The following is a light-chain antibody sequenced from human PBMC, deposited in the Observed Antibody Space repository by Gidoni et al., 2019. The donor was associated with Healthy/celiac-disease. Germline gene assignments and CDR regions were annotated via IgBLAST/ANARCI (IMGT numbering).Light chain of an antibody. CDR3: QSYDSSLRV. CDR1: SSNIGAGYD. V-gene: IGLV1-40*01. J-gene: IGLJ1*01. CDR2: GNS. Sequence: QSVLTQPPSVSGAPGQRVTISCTGSSSNIGAGYDVHWYQQLPGTAPKLLIYGNSKRPSGVPDRFSGAKSGTSASLAITGRQAEDEAEYYCQSYDSSLRVFGTGTKVTVL.